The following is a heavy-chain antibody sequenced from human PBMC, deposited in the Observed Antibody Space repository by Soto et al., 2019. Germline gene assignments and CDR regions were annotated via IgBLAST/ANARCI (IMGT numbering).Heavy chain of an antibody. D-gene: IGHD3-9*01. CDR2: IYSSGET. Sequence: SETLSLTCTVSSDPISGHKWTWIRQPAGKGLEWIGRIYSSGETNYDPSLTGRVIMSLDTSKNQFSLNLTSLTAADTAVYYCARASHCKSYFDCFAWLDYWGQGTLVTV. CDR1: SDPISGHK. CDR3: ARASHCKSYFDCFAWLDY. V-gene: IGHV4-4*07. J-gene: IGHJ4*02.